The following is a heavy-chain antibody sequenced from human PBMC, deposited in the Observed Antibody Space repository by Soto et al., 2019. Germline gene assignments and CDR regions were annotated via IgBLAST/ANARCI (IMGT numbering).Heavy chain of an antibody. CDR2: ISSSSSYI. V-gene: IGHV3-21*01. J-gene: IGHJ4*02. CDR1: GFTFSSYS. Sequence: GGSLRLSCAASGFTFSSYSMNWVRQAPGKGLEWVSSISSSSSYIYYADSVKGRFTISRDNAKNSLYLQMNSLRAEDTAVYYCARDRGYCTNGVCYRVAAAGTFDYWGQGTLVTVSS. D-gene: IGHD2-8*01. CDR3: ARDRGYCTNGVCYRVAAAGTFDY.